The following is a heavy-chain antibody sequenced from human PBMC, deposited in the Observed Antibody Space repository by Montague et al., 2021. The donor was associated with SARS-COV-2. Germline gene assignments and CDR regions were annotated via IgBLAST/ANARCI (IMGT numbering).Heavy chain of an antibody. CDR1: GFTFSSYA. V-gene: IGHV3-30*04. CDR2: ISYDGSNK. CDR3: ARDLGRYFDL. D-gene: IGHD1-26*01. Sequence: SLRLSCAASGFTFSSYAMHWVRQAPGKGLEWVAVISYDGSNKYYADSVKGRFTISRDNSKNTLYLQMNSLRAEDTAVYYCARDLGRYFDLWGRGTLVTVSS. J-gene: IGHJ2*01.